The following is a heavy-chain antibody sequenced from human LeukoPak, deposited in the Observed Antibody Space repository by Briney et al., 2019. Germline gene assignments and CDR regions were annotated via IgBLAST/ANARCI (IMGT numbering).Heavy chain of an antibody. CDR3: AKEFGPDYGDYVFLSAFDI. CDR1: GFTFSSYA. D-gene: IGHD4-17*01. V-gene: IGHV3-23*01. Sequence: GGSLRLSCAASGFTFSSYAMSWVRQAPGKGLEWVSAISGSCGSTYYADSVKGRFTISRDNSKNTLYLQMNSLRAEDTAVYYCAKEFGPDYGDYVFLSAFDIWGQGTMVTVSS. CDR2: ISGSCGST. J-gene: IGHJ3*02.